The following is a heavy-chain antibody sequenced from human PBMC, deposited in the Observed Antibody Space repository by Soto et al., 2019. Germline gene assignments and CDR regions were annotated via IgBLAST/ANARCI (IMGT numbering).Heavy chain of an antibody. V-gene: IGHV4-4*07. D-gene: IGHD4-17*01. CDR1: GCSIINYS. CDR2: IYTSGNT. J-gene: IGHJ5*02. Sequence: XETRTLACTVAGCSIINYSWSWIRQPAGKGLEWIGRIYTSGNTNYNPSLKGRVTMSVDMSKNQFSLKLSSVAAADTAVYYCARDDNGDNGRAFDHWGQGTLVTVSS. CDR3: ARDDNGDNGRAFDH.